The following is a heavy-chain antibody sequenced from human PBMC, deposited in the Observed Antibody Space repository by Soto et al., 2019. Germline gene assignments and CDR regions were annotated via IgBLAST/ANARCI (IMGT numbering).Heavy chain of an antibody. Sequence: PGGSLRLSCAASGLTFSSYWMSWVRQATGKGLEGVSVISGSGDSTYYAESVKGRFTISRDNSKNTLYLQMNSVGAEDTAVYYCASRNYYDSSGYYYWYYFDFWGQGTLVTVSS. V-gene: IGHV3-23*01. J-gene: IGHJ4*02. CDR2: ISGSGDST. CDR3: ASRNYYDSSGYYYWYYFDF. CDR1: GLTFSSYW. D-gene: IGHD3-22*01.